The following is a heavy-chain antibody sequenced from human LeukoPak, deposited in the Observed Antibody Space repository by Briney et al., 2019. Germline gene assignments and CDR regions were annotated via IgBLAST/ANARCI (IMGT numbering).Heavy chain of an antibody. J-gene: IGHJ5*02. CDR3: ATDRGYYDTIGYTYNWFDP. CDR2: IYYSGST. Sequence: SETLSLTCTVSGGSIRSSTDYWGWIRQPPGKELEWIGSIYYSGSTYYNPSLKSRVTISVDTSKNQFSLKLSSVTAADTAVYYCATDRGYYDTIGYTYNWFDPWGQGTLVTVSS. D-gene: IGHD3-22*01. CDR1: GGSIRSSTDY. V-gene: IGHV4-39*07.